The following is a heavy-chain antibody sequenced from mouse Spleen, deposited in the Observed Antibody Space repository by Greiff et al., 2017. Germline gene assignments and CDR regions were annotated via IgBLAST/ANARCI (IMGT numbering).Heavy chain of an antibody. CDR3: ARDIYWFAY. Sequence: EVQVVESGGGLVKPGGSLKLSCAASGFTFSSYAMSWVRQTPEKRLEWVATISDGGSYTYYPDNVKGRFTISRDNAKNNLYLQMSHLKSEDTAMYYCARDIYWFAYWGQGTLVTVSA. D-gene: IGHD1-3*01. J-gene: IGHJ3*01. CDR1: GFTFSSYA. V-gene: IGHV5-4*01. CDR2: ISDGGSYT.